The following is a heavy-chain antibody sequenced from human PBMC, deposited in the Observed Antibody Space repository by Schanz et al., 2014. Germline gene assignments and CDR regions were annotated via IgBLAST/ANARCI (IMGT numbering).Heavy chain of an antibody. Sequence: EVQLVESGGGVVQPGRSLRLSCAASGFTFSSYALHWVRQAPGKGQEYVSSISSKGDMTFYGNSVKGRFTISRDNAKNSLYLQMNSLRAEDTAVYYCVSVYDSRGYASFNYWGQGTLVTVSS. CDR3: VSVYDSRGYASFNY. V-gene: IGHV3-64*01. CDR2: ISSKGDMT. D-gene: IGHD3-22*01. J-gene: IGHJ4*02. CDR1: GFTFSSYA.